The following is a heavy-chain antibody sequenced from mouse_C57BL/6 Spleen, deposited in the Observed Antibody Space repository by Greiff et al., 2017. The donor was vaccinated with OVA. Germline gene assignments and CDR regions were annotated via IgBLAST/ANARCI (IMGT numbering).Heavy chain of an antibody. V-gene: IGHV1-53*01. Sequence: QVQLQQPGTELVKPGASVKLSCKASGYTFTSYWMHWVKQRPGQGLEWIGNINPSNGGTNYNEKFKSKATLTVDKSSSTAYMQLSSLTSADSAVSYCARGGPTTYWFAYRGQEALVTVSA. CDR1: GYTFTSYW. D-gene: IGHD1-1*01. CDR2: INPSNGGT. CDR3: ARGGPTTYWFAY. J-gene: IGHJ3*01.